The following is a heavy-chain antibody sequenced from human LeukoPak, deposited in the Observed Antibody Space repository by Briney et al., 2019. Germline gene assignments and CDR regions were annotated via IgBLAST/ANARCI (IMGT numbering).Heavy chain of an antibody. CDR2: IYHSGGGGT. V-gene: IGHV4-4*02. CDR3: ARRGLGRGYSTKSYYFDY. J-gene: IGHJ4*02. Sequence: SETLSLTCAVSGGSISSSNWWIWLRQPPGKGLEWIGEIYHSGGGGTNYNPSLKSRATISIDNAKNQFSLKLSSVTAADTAVYYCARRGLGRGYSTKSYYFDYWGQGTLVTVSS. D-gene: IGHD6-13*01. CDR1: GGSISSSNW.